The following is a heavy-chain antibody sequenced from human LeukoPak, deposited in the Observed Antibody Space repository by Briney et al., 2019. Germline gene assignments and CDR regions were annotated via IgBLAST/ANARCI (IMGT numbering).Heavy chain of an antibody. V-gene: IGHV3-7*01. J-gene: IGHJ4*02. CDR2: IKHHGSET. D-gene: IGHD2-15*01. CDR3: ARDRSDSPFDY. CDR1: GFTFSSYW. Sequence: PGGSLRLSCAASGFTFSSYWMSWVRQAPGKGLERVVNIKHHGSETHYVDSVKGRFTISRDNAKNSLYLQMNSLRAEDTALYYCARDRSDSPFDYWGQGTLVTVSS.